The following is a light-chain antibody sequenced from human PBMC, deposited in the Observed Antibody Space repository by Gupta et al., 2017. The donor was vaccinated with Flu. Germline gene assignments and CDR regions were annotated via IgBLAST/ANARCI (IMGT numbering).Light chain of an antibody. J-gene: IGKJ4*01. CDR1: QNIYSN. CDR3: QQRGDWPPT. V-gene: IGKV3-11*01. Sequence: DTVLTQSPATLSLSPGESATLSCRASQNIYSNLAWYRQRPGQSPRLLVYEAPRRATGIPSRFTGSGSGTDFTLTISSLESEDFGVYFCQQRGDWPPTFGGGTRVDLK. CDR2: EAP.